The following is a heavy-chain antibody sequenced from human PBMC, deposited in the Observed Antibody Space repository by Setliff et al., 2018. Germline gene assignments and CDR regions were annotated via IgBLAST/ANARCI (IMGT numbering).Heavy chain of an antibody. Sequence: SETMSLTCTVSGGSISSSTNYWGWVRKPPGKELEWIGNSYDRGSTHYNPSRKSRVTISEDTSKSKSSLKLSSGTAADTAVYYCARGFPAQPARLRGNWFDPWCRGTLVTVSS. CDR1: GGSISSSTNY. D-gene: IGHD2-2*01. J-gene: IGHJ5*02. CDR3: ARGFPAQPARLRGNWFDP. CDR2: SYDRGST. V-gene: IGHV4-39*07.